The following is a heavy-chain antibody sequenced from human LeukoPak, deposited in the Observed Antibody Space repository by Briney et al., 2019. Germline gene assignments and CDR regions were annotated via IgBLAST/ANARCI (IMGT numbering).Heavy chain of an antibody. J-gene: IGHJ6*03. CDR1: GYSISSSNW. D-gene: IGHD4-17*01. CDR3: ARGRVGTVTTKGYYYYSYMDV. Sequence: SETLSLTCAVSGYSISSSNWWGWIRPPPGKGLEWIGYIYYSGSTNYNPSLKSRVTISVDTSKNQFSLKLSSVTAADTAVYYCARGRVGTVTTKGYYYYSYMDVWGKGTTVTVSS. CDR2: IYYSGST. V-gene: IGHV4-28*03.